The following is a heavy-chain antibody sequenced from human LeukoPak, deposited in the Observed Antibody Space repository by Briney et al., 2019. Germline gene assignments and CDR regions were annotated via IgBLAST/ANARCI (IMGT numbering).Heavy chain of an antibody. CDR2: ISSSAGTI. V-gene: IGHV3-11*04. J-gene: IGHJ2*01. CDR1: GFTFRDYY. CDR3: ATSVTRRRLDWFIDL. D-gene: IGHD4-17*01. Sequence: GGSLRLSCAASGFTFRDYYMSWLRQAPGKGLEWLSYISSSAGTIHYVDSVKGRFTISRDNAKNSLYLQMHSLRVEDTAVYYCATSVTRRRLDWFIDLWGRGTLVSVSS.